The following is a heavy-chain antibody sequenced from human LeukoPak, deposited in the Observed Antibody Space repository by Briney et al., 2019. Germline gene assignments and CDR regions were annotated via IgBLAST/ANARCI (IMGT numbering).Heavy chain of an antibody. CDR2: INHSGST. CDR1: GGSFSGYY. J-gene: IGHJ6*02. CDR3: ARVGPRPSYHYYYGMDV. V-gene: IGHV4-34*01. Sequence: SETLSLTCAVYGGSFSGYYWSWIRQPPGKGLEWIGEINHSGSTNYNPSLKSRVTISVDTSKNQFSLKLSSVTAADTAVYYCARVGPRPSYHYYYGMDVWGQGTTVTVSS.